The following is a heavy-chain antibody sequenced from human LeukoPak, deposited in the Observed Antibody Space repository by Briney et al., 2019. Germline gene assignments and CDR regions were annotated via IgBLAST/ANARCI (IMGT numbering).Heavy chain of an antibody. CDR1: GGTFSSYA. J-gene: IGHJ5*02. CDR3: ARDEPPTYCGGDCYSRWFDP. D-gene: IGHD2-21*02. CDR2: IIPILGIA. Sequence: ASVKVSWKASGGTFSSYAISWVRQAPGQGLEWMGRIIPILGIANYAQKFQGRVTITADKSTSTAYMELSSLRSEDTAVYYCARDEPPTYCGGDCYSRWFDPWGQGTLVTVSS. V-gene: IGHV1-69*04.